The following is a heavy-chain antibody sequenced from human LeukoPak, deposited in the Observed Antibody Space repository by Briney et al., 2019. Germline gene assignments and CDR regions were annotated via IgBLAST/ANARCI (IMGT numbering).Heavy chain of an antibody. J-gene: IGHJ4*02. CDR2: ISYDGSNK. V-gene: IGHV3-30*18. D-gene: IGHD5-18*01. CDR3: AKDGTRGYNYGGYFDY. Sequence: PGGSLRLSCAASGFTFSSYGMHWVRQAPGKGLEWVAAISYDGSNKYYADSVKGRFTISRDNSKNTLYLQMNSLRAEDTAVYYCAKDGTRGYNYGGYFDYWGQGTLVTVSS. CDR1: GFTFSSYG.